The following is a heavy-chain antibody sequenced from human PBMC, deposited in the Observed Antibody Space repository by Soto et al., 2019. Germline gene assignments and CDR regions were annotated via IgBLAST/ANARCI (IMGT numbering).Heavy chain of an antibody. CDR2: ISAYNGNT. Sequence: ASVKVYCKASGYTFTSYGISWVRQAPGQGLEWMGWISAYNGNTNYAQKLQGRVTMTTDTSTSTAYMELRSLRSDDTAVYYCARDLKGFVLRGETHNWFDPWGQGTLVTVSS. J-gene: IGHJ5*02. CDR1: GYTFTSYG. V-gene: IGHV1-18*01. D-gene: IGHD3-10*01. CDR3: ARDLKGFVLRGETHNWFDP.